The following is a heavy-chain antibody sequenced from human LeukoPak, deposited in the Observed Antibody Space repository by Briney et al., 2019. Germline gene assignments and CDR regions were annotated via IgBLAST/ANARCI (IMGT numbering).Heavy chain of an antibody. V-gene: IGHV4-34*01. CDR2: INHSGST. Sequence: SETLSLTCAVYGGSFSGYYWSWIRQPPGKGLEWIGEINHSGSTNYNPSLKSRVTIAVDTSKNQFSQKLSSVTAADTAVYYCARGGVIVAAAGYYFDYWGQGTLVTVSS. D-gene: IGHD6-13*01. J-gene: IGHJ4*02. CDR3: ARGGVIVAAAGYYFDY. CDR1: GGSFSGYY.